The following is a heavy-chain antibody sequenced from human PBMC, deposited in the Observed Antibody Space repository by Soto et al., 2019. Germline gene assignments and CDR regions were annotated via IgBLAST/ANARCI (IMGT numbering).Heavy chain of an antibody. CDR2: INPSGGST. CDR1: GYTFTSYY. V-gene: IGHV1-46*01. CDR3: ARDYTIFGVVSYGMDV. J-gene: IGHJ6*02. Sequence: ASVKVSWKASGYTFTSYYMHWVRQAPGQGLEWMGIINPSGGSTSCAQKFQGRVTMTRDTSTSTVYMELSSLRSEDTAVYYCARDYTIFGVVSYGMDVWGQGTTVTVSS. D-gene: IGHD3-3*01.